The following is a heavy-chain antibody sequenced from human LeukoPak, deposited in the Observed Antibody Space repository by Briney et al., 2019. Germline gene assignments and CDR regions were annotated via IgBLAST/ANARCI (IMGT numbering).Heavy chain of an antibody. CDR2: IKQDGSKK. Sequence: GGSLRLSCAASGFTFSSYWMSWVRQAPGKGLEWVANIKQDGSKKSYVDSVKGRFTISRDNAKNSLYLQMNSLRAKDTAIYYCTRVGYIDEGIDYWGQGTLVTVSS. D-gene: IGHD5-24*01. CDR3: TRVGYIDEGIDY. J-gene: IGHJ4*02. V-gene: IGHV3-7*04. CDR1: GFTFSSYW.